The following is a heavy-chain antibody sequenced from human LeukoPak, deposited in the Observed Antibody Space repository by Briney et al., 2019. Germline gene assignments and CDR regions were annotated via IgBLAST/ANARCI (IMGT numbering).Heavy chain of an antibody. Sequence: SETLSLTCAVYGVSFSGYYWSWIRQPPGKGLERIGEINHSGSTNYNPSLKSRVTISVDTSKNQFSLKLSSVTAADTAVYYCARAAADDAFDIWGQGTMVTVSS. D-gene: IGHD2-15*01. CDR1: GVSFSGYY. CDR2: INHSGST. V-gene: IGHV4-34*01. CDR3: ARAAADDAFDI. J-gene: IGHJ3*02.